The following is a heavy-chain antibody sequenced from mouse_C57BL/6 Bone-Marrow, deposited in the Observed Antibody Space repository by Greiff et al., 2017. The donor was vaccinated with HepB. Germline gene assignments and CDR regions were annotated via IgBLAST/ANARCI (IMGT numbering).Heavy chain of an antibody. CDR3: AREFNTTSFDY. D-gene: IGHD1-1*01. J-gene: IGHJ2*01. CDR1: GYTFTSYW. CDR2: IDPSDSYT. Sequence: QVQLQQPGAELVKPGASVKQSCKASGYTFTSYWMQWVKQRPGQGLEWIGEIDPSDSYTNYNQKFKGKATLTVDTTSNTAYMQLSSLTSEYSAVYYCAREFNTTSFDYCCQGTTLTVSS. V-gene: IGHV1-50*01.